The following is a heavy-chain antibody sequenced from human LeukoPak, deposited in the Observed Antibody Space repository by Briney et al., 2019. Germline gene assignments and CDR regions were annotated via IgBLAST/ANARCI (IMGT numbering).Heavy chain of an antibody. Sequence: PGGSLRLSCAASGFTFSSYAMSWVRQAPGKGLEWVSVISFSGGSTDYADSVKGRFTISRDNSKNKLYLQMNSLRAEDAAVYYCAKDRDLYSSGWYAYYFDYWGQGTLVTVSS. CDR3: AKDRDLYSSGWYAYYFDY. V-gene: IGHV3-23*01. CDR1: GFTFSSYA. CDR2: ISFSGGST. J-gene: IGHJ4*02. D-gene: IGHD6-19*01.